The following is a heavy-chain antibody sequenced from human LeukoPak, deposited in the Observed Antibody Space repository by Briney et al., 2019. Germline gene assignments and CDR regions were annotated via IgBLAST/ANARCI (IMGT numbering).Heavy chain of an antibody. J-gene: IGHJ4*02. D-gene: IGHD2-15*01. CDR2: INYSGNT. CDR3: ARRGTAYCRGGNCYSDKYFDY. CDR1: GGSLSGYY. Sequence: SETLSLTCAVYGGSLSGYYWTWIRQTPGKGLEWIGEINYSGNTNYNRSLKSRVTISADTSKNQFSLRLSSVTAADTPVYYCARRGTAYCRGGNCYSDKYFDYWGQGTQVTVSS. V-gene: IGHV4-34*01.